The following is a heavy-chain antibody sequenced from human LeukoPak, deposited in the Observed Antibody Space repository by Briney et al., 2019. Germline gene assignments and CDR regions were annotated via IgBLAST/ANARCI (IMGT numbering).Heavy chain of an antibody. CDR3: ARDFFGIYYYYYGMDV. CDR1: GYSISSGYY. D-gene: IGHD3-3*01. CDR2: IYHSGST. V-gene: IGHV4-38-2*02. Sequence: SETLSLTCTVSGYSISSGYYWGWIRQPPGKGLEWIGSIYHSGSTYYNPSLKSRVTISVDTSKNQFSLKLSSVTAADTAVYYCARDFFGIYYYYYGMDVWGQGTTVTVSS. J-gene: IGHJ6*02.